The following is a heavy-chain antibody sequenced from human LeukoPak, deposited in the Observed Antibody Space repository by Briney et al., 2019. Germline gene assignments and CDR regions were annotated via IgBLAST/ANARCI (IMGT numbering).Heavy chain of an antibody. CDR3: ARGGPDFWSGYFIDY. D-gene: IGHD3-3*01. J-gene: IGHJ4*02. CDR2: IYTSGST. V-gene: IGHV4-61*02. CDR1: GGSISSGSYY. Sequence: NPSQTLSLTCTVSGGSISSGSYYWSGIRQPAGKGLEWIGRIYTSGSTNYNPSLKSRVTISVDTSKNQFSLKLSSVTAADTAVYYCARGGPDFWSGYFIDYWGQGTLVTVSS.